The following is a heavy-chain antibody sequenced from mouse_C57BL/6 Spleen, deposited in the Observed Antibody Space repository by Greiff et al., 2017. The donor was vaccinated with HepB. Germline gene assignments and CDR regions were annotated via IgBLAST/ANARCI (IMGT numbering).Heavy chain of an antibody. V-gene: IGHV1-61*01. CDR3: ARRGDYYGSSPDY. CDR2: IYPSDSET. J-gene: IGHJ2*01. Sequence: QVQLKQPGAELVRPGSSVKLSCKASGYTFTSYWMDWVKQRPGQGLEWIGNIYPSDSETHYNQKFKDKATLTVDKSSSTAYMQLSSLTSEDSAVYYCARRGDYYGSSPDYWGQGTTLTVSS. CDR1: GYTFTSYW. D-gene: IGHD1-1*01.